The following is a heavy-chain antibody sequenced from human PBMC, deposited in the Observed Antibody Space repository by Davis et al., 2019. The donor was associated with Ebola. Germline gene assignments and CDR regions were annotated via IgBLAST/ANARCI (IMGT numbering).Heavy chain of an antibody. Sequence: AASVKVSCKASGYTFTSYYMHWVRHAPGQGLEWMGIINPSGGSTSYEQKFQGRVTMTRDTSTSTAYMELSSLRSDDTAVYYCARASTSIYGVGMTSDGFDIWGKGTVVSVSS. D-gene: IGHD3-3*01. CDR1: GYTFTSYY. CDR2: INPSGGST. V-gene: IGHV1-46*01. J-gene: IGHJ3*02. CDR3: ARASTSIYGVGMTSDGFDI.